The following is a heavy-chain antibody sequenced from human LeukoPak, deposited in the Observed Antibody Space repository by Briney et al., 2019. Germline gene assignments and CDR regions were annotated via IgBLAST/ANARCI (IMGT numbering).Heavy chain of an antibody. V-gene: IGHV4-39*01. CDR1: GGSITGSSYY. Sequence: SETLSLTCTISGGSITGSSYYWGWIRQPPGKGLEWIGSIYYSGNTYYNPSLKSRVTISVDTSKNQFSLKLSSVTAADTAVYYCARHISMVRGVIRPNDYWGQGTLVTVSS. CDR2: IYYSGNT. D-gene: IGHD3-10*01. CDR3: ARHISMVRGVIRPNDY. J-gene: IGHJ4*02.